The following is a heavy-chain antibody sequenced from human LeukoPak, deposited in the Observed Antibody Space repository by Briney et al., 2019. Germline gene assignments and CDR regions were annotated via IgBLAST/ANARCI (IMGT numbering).Heavy chain of an antibody. CDR1: GDSVSSNSAA. J-gene: IGHJ6*02. CDR2: TYYRSKWYN. V-gene: IGHV6-1*01. CDR3: ARDLSYYYDSSGYPVGMDV. Sequence: SQTLSLTCAISGDSVSSNSAAWNWIRQSPSRGLEWLGRTYYRSKWYNDYAVSVKSRITINPDTSKNQFSLQPNSVTPEDTAVYYCARDLSYYYDSSGYPVGMDVWGQGTTVTVSS. D-gene: IGHD3-22*01.